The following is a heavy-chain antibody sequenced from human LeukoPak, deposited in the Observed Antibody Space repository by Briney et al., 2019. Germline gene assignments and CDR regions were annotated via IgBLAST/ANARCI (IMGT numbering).Heavy chain of an antibody. V-gene: IGHV3-11*01. Sequence: PGGSLRLSCAASGFTFSDYYMSWIRQAPGKGLEWVSFISRVATTIYYADSVNGRFTISSDNAKSSLYLQMTSLRVEDTAVYYCARERRDGYNWTHFHYWGQGTLVTVSS. J-gene: IGHJ4*02. CDR3: ARERRDGYNWTHFHY. D-gene: IGHD5-24*01. CDR1: GFTFSDYY. CDR2: ISRVATTI.